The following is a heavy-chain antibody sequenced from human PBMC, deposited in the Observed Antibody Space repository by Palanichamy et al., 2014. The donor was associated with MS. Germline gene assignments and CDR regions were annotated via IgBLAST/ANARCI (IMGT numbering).Heavy chain of an antibody. D-gene: IGHD4-17*01. CDR1: GGPISSDNW. CDR3: AKHTSAFGDYCRRGCAFDI. V-gene: IGHV4-4*02. Sequence: QVQLQESGPGLVKPSGTLSLTCTVSGGPISSDNWWSWVRQPPGKGLEWIGEIYHSGRTNYNPSLKSRVTISVDKSKNQLSLKLSSVTAADTALYYCAKHTSAFGDYCRRGCAFDIWGQGTMVTVSS. CDR2: IYHSGRT. J-gene: IGHJ3*02.